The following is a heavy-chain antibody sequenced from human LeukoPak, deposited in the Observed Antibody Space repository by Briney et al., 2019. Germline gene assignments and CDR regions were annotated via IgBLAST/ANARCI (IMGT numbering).Heavy chain of an antibody. CDR3: ARELSGDVIDS. CDR1: GFTFRKHW. J-gene: IGHJ5*01. CDR2: IKEEGSEE. Sequence: PGGSLRLSCVGSGFTFRKHWMTWVRQAPGKGLEWVANIKEEGSEENYVDSVKGRFTIYRDNAKKSEYLRMNSLRAEDTAVYYCARELSGDVIDSWGQGTLVTVSS. V-gene: IGHV3-7*01. D-gene: IGHD5-24*01.